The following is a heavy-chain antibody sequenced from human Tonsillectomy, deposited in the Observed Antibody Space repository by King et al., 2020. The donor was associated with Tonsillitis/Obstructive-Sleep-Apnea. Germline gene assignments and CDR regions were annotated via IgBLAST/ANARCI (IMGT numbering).Heavy chain of an antibody. CDR1: GFNFSTSE. V-gene: IGHV3-48*03. J-gene: IGHJ4*02. CDR3: ARIAAAWYYFDF. CDR2: LSRTGRRT. Sequence: VQLVESGGGLVQPGGSLRLSCVVSGFNFSTSEMNWVRQAPGKGLQWLAYLSRTGRRTFYADSVKGRFTISRDSSKNSRFLQMNTLRDEDTAVYYCARIAAAWYYFDFWGQGTLVVVSS. D-gene: IGHD6-13*01.